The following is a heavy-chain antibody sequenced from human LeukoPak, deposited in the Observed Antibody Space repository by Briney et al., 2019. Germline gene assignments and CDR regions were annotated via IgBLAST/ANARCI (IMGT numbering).Heavy chain of an antibody. D-gene: IGHD6-13*01. CDR2: INRSGST. J-gene: IGHJ4*02. V-gene: IGHV4-34*01. Sequence: PSETLSLTCAVYGGSFSGYYWSWIRQPPGKGLEWIGEINRSGSTNYNPSLKSRVTISVDTSKNQFSLKLTSVTAADTAVYYCARHGTAGYSSTWSDYWGQGTLVTVSS. CDR1: GGSFSGYY. CDR3: ARHGTAGYSSTWSDY.